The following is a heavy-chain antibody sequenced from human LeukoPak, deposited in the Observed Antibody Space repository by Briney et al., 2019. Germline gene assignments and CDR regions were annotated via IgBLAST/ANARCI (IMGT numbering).Heavy chain of an antibody. D-gene: IGHD4-17*01. V-gene: IGHV3-33*02. J-gene: IGHJ4*02. CDR3: AKDWQHMATVIYYFDY. Sequence: PGGSLRLSCAASGFTFSSYWMSWVRQAPGKGLEWVAVIWYDGSNKYYADSAKGRFTISRDNSKNTLFLQMDSLRAEDTAVYYCAKDWQHMATVIYYFDYWGQGTLVTVSS. CDR1: GFTFSSYW. CDR2: IWYDGSNK.